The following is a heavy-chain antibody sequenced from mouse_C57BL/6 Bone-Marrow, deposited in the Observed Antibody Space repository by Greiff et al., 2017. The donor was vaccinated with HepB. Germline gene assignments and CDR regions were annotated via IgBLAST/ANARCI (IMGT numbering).Heavy chain of an antibody. CDR1: GYTFTSYC. Sequence: VQLQQPGAELVRPGTSVKLSCKASGYTFTSYCMHWVKQRPGQGLEWIGVIDPSDSYTNYNQKFKGKATLTVDTSSSTAYMQLSSLTSEDSAFYYCARPPYYYGSSYVTFFAYWGQGTLVTVSA. J-gene: IGHJ3*01. CDR2: IDPSDSYT. CDR3: ARPPYYYGSSYVTFFAY. D-gene: IGHD1-1*01. V-gene: IGHV1-59*01.